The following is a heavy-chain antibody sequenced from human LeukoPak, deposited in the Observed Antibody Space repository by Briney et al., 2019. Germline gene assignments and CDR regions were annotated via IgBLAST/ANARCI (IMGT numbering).Heavy chain of an antibody. CDR3: ATLDYYDRSPRILDY. CDR1: GFTFSTYY. CDR2: IARSGTFM. D-gene: IGHD3-22*01. Sequence: GGSLRLSCAASGFTFSTYYMIWVRQAPGKGLEWVSSIARSGTFMFHADSVRGRFTISRDNAKNSLYLQMNSLRVEDTAVYYCATLDYYDRSPRILDYWGQGTLVTVSS. J-gene: IGHJ4*02. V-gene: IGHV3-21*01.